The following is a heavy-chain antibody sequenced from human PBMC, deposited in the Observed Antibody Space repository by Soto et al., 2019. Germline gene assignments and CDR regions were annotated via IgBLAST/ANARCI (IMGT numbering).Heavy chain of an antibody. CDR3: AKGRGGSGSLTPRVDF. J-gene: IGHJ4*02. Sequence: EVQLLESGGGLVQPGGSVRLSCAASGFTFNNYAMTWVRQARGKGLEWVSAISGGGDSTSYADSVKGRFTVSRDGSKNTLYLHMSSLRAEDTALYYCAKGRGGSGSLTPRVDFWGQGTLVTVPS. CDR1: GFTFNNYA. D-gene: IGHD3-10*01. V-gene: IGHV3-23*01. CDR2: ISGGGDST.